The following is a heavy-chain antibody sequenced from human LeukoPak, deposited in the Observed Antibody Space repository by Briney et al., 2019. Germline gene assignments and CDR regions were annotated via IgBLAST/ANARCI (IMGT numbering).Heavy chain of an antibody. D-gene: IGHD2-15*01. V-gene: IGHV1-69*13. J-gene: IGHJ5*02. CDR3: ARDWRYCSGGSCYPTLNWFDP. Sequence: SVKVSCKASGGTFSSYAISWVRQAPGQGLEWMGGIIPIFGTANYAQKFQGRVTVTADESTSTAYMELSSLRSEDTAEYYCARDWRYCSGGSCYPTLNWFDPWGQGTLVTVSS. CDR2: IIPIFGTA. CDR1: GGTFSSYA.